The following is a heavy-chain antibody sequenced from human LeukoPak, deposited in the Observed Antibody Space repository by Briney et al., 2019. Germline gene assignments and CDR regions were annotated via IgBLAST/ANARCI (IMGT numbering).Heavy chain of an antibody. J-gene: IGHJ3*02. Sequence: GGSLRLSCAACGFTFSSYSMNWVRQAPGKGLGWVSSISSSSSYIYYADSVKVRFTISRDNAKTSLYLQMNSLRAEDTAVYYCAKSRSGSQDAFDIWGQGTMVTVSS. V-gene: IGHV3-21*01. D-gene: IGHD5-24*01. CDR2: ISSSSSYI. CDR1: GFTFSSYS. CDR3: AKSRSGSQDAFDI.